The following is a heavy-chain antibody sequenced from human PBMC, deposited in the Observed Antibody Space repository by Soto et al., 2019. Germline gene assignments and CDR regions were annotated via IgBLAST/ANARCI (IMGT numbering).Heavy chain of an antibody. Sequence: QVQLVESGGGVVQPGRSLRLSCAASGFTFSSYAMHWVRQAPGKGLEWVAVISYDGSNKYYADSVKGRFTISRDNSKNTLYLQMNSLRAEDTAVYYCARQSSGWYLGAFDIWGQGTMVTVSS. J-gene: IGHJ3*02. CDR2: ISYDGSNK. D-gene: IGHD6-19*01. CDR3: ARQSSGWYLGAFDI. CDR1: GFTFSSYA. V-gene: IGHV3-30-3*01.